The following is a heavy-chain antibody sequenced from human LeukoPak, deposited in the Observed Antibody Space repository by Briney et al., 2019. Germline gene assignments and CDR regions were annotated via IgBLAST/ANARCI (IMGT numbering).Heavy chain of an antibody. CDR2: IIPIFGTA. D-gene: IGHD6-13*01. CDR1: GGTFSSYA. J-gene: IGHJ4*02. V-gene: IGHV1-69*01. CDR3: ARDLHSSSWYSSNTFDDY. Sequence: SVKVSCKASGGTFSSYAISWLRQAPGQGLEWMGGIIPIFGTANYAQKFQGRVTITADESTSTAYMELSSLRSEDTAVYYCARDLHSSSWYSSNTFDDYWGQGTLVTVSS.